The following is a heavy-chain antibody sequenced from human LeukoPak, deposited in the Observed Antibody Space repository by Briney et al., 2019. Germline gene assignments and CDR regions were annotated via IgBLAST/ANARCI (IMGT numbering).Heavy chain of an antibody. V-gene: IGHV3-74*01. CDR2: IDTDGSRT. J-gene: IGHJ3*01. D-gene: IGHD2-15*01. CDR1: GFTLSTSW. CDR3: ARDQGVHCSGGSCTAFDV. Sequence: GGSLRLSCAASGFTLSTSWMHWVRQAPGKGLVWVSRIDTDGSRTSYADSVKGRFTISRHNAKNSLYLQMNSLRAEDTAVYYCARDQGVHCSGGSCTAFDVWGQGTMVTVSS.